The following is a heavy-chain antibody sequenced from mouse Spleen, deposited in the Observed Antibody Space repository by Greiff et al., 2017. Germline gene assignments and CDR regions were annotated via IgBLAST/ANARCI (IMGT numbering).Heavy chain of an antibody. J-gene: IGHJ4*01. Sequence: EVHLVESGGGLVQPGGSLKLSCAASGFTFSSYTMSWVRQTPEKRLEWVAYISNGGGSTYYPDTVKGRFTISRDNAKNTLYLQMSSLKSEDTAMYYCARWGLRRAMDYWGQGTSVTVSS. D-gene: IGHD2-4*01. CDR1: GFTFSSYT. CDR2: ISNGGGST. V-gene: IGHV5-12-2*01. CDR3: ARWGLRRAMDY.